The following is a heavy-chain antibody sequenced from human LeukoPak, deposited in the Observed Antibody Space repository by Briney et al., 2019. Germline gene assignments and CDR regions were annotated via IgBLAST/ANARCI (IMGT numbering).Heavy chain of an antibody. D-gene: IGHD1-1*01. CDR1: GGSISSFF. CDR3: ARDLELERNRWNYFES. Sequence: SETLSLTCTVSGGSISSFFWSWIRQPPGKGLEWIGSMHYSGDPKYNPSLKSRVSLSIDTSKQQFSLRLSSVTAADTAVYYCARDLELERNRWNYFESWGQGTLVTVSS. CDR2: MHYSGDP. V-gene: IGHV4-59*01. J-gene: IGHJ4*02.